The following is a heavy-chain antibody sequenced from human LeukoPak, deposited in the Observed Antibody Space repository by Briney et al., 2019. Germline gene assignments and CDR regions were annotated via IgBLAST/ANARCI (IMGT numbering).Heavy chain of an antibody. CDR2: IYTSGST. J-gene: IGHJ5*02. CDR3: ARDYYGSGSYYSGKNWFDL. D-gene: IGHD3-10*01. V-gene: IGHV4-61*02. CDR1: GGSISSGSYY. Sequence: SETLSLTCTVSGGSISSGSYYWSWIRQPAGKGLEWIGRIYTSGSTNYNPSLKSRVTISVDTSKNQFSLKLSSVTAADTAVYYCARDYYGSGSYYSGKNWFDLWGQGTLVTVSS.